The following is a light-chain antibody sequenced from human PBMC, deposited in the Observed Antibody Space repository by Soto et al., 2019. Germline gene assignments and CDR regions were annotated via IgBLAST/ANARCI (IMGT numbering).Light chain of an antibody. CDR2: GAS. J-gene: IGKJ1*01. CDR3: QQYNNWPPWT. CDR1: QSVSSN. Sequence: VGLTQSPGTLSLSPGERATLSCRASQSVSSNLAWYQQKPGQAPRLLIYGASTRATGIPARFSGSWSATEFTLTISSLQSEDFAVYYCQQYNNWPPWTFGQGTMLDI. V-gene: IGKV3-15*01.